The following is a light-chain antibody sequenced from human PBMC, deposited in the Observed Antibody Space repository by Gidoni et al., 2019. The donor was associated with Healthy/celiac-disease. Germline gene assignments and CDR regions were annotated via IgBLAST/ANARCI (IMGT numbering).Light chain of an antibody. V-gene: IGKV1-5*03. CDR3: QQYNSYWT. CDR1: QSISSW. J-gene: IGKJ1*01. Sequence: DTQRTQSPSTLSASVGDRVTITCRASQSISSWLAWYQQKPGKAPKLLIYKASSLESGVPSRCSGSGSGTEFTLTISSLQHDDFATYYCQQYNSYWTFGQGTKVEIK. CDR2: KAS.